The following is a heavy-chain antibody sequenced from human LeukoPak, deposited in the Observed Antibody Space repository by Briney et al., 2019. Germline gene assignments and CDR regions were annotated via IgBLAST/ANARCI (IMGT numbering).Heavy chain of an antibody. Sequence: GGSMRLSCAASGLTFSSHAMSWVRQAPGKGQEWVLAISGSGGSTYYADSVKGRFTISRDNSKNTLYLQMNSLRAEDTAVYYCAKGEVVIGWFDPWGQGTLVTVSS. CDR2: ISGSGGST. D-gene: IGHD3-22*01. CDR1: GLTFSSHA. V-gene: IGHV3-23*01. J-gene: IGHJ5*02. CDR3: AKGEVVIGWFDP.